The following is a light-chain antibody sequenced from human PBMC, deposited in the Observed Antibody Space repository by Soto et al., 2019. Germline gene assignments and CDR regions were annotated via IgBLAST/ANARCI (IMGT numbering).Light chain of an antibody. CDR2: TND. V-gene: IGLV1-44*01. Sequence: QSVLTQPPSASGTPGQRVTISCSGSSSNIGRNTVHWYQQLPGTAPNVLIYTNDKRPSGVPDRFSGSKSGTSASLAISGFQAEDEADYYCSSYAGSNNFYVFGTGTKVTVL. CDR3: SSYAGSNNFYV. J-gene: IGLJ1*01. CDR1: SSNIGRNT.